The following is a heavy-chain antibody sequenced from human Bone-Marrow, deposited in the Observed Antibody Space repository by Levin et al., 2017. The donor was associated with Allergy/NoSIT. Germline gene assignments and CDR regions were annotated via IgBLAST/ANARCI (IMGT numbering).Heavy chain of an antibody. V-gene: IGHV4-4*07. CDR2: TYSSGNS. CDR1: GASINFYY. CDR3: AVRETTKAYDS. D-gene: IGHD4-17*01. Sequence: SQTLSLPCNASGASINFYYWSWIRQPAGKGLEWIGRTYSSGNSDFNPSLKDRVTMSVDKSKSQSFLRMTSVTAADTAVYYCAVRETTKAYDSWGLGTLVTVSS. J-gene: IGHJ4*02.